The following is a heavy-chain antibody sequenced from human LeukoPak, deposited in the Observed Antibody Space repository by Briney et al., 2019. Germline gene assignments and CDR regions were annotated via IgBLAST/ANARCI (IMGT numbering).Heavy chain of an antibody. CDR2: INTDGSST. CDR3: ARGYSSGPGYY. CDR1: GFTFSNYW. D-gene: IGHD6-19*01. Sequence: GGSLRLSCAASGFTFSNYWMHWVRQAPGKGLVWVSRINTDGSSTSYADSVKGRFTISRDNAKNTLYLQMNSLRAEDTAVYYCARGYSSGPGYYWGQGTLVTVSS. J-gene: IGHJ4*02. V-gene: IGHV3-74*01.